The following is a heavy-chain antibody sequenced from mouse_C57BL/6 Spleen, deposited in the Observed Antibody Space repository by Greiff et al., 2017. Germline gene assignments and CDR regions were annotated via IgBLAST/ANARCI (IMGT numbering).Heavy chain of an antibody. Sequence: EVQLQQSGPELVKPGASVKISCTASGFSFTDYNMNWVKQSNGKSLEWIGVINPNYGTTSSNQKFKGKATLTLDKSTSTAYKQLNSLSSEDSAVYYYARDMDDWGQGTTLTVAS. CDR3: ARDMDD. V-gene: IGHV1-39*01. CDR1: GFSFTDYN. J-gene: IGHJ2*01. CDR2: INPNYGTT.